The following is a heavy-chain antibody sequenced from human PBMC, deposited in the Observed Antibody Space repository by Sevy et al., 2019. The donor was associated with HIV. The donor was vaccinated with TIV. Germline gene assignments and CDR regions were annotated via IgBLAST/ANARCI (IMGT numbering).Heavy chain of an antibody. J-gene: IGHJ3*02. CDR3: AGGRYDSSGSFDAFDI. Sequence: GGSLRLSCAASGFAFSSYAMNWVSQAPGKGLEWVSSIFGDGDITYYADSVKGRFTISRDKSKNTLYLQMHSLRAEDTAVYYCAGGRYDSSGSFDAFDIWGQWTMVTVSS. V-gene: IGHV3-23*01. D-gene: IGHD3-22*01. CDR2: IFGDGDIT. CDR1: GFAFSSYA.